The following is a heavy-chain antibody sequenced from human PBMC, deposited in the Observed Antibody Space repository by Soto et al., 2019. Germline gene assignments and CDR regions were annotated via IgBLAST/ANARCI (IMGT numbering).Heavy chain of an antibody. J-gene: IGHJ5*02. Sequence: GGSLRLSCAASGFTFSSYAMSWVRQAPGNGLEWVSAISGSGGSTYYADSVKGRFTISRDNSKNTLYLQMNSPRAEDTAVYYCAKVAFVVVVAATWDYNWFDPWGQGTLVTVSS. V-gene: IGHV3-23*01. CDR2: ISGSGGST. D-gene: IGHD2-15*01. CDR1: GFTFSSYA. CDR3: AKVAFVVVVAATWDYNWFDP.